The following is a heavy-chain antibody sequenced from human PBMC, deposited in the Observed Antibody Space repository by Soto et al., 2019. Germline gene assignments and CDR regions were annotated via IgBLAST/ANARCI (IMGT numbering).Heavy chain of an antibody. J-gene: IGHJ5*02. CDR3: ARTYYYGSGVPNWFDP. CDR2: INAGNGNT. V-gene: IGHV1-3*01. D-gene: IGHD3-10*01. Sequence: GASVKVSCKASGYTFTSYAMHWVRQAPGQRLEWMGWINAGNGNTKYSQKFQGRVTITRDTSASTAYMELSSLRSEDTAVYYCARTYYYGSGVPNWFDPWGQGTLVTVSS. CDR1: GYTFTSYA.